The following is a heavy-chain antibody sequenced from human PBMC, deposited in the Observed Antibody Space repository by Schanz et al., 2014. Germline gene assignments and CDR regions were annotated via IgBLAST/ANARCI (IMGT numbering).Heavy chain of an antibody. CDR2: ISGDGGST. V-gene: IGHV3-23*04. J-gene: IGHJ4*02. CDR1: GSTFRNYG. CDR3: AKEVRIVLRDWLPTPDFDY. Sequence: EVQVVESGGDFVQPGGSLRLSCAVSGSTFRNYGMGWVRQAPGKGLEWVSAISGDGGSTYYADSVKGRFTISRDNSKNTVYLQMTSLRAEDTAIYYCAKEVRIVLRDWLPTPDFDYWGQGTLVTVSS. D-gene: IGHD3-3*01.